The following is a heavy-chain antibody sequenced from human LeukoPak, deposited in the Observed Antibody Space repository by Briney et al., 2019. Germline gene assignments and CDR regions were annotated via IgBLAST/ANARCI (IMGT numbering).Heavy chain of an antibody. D-gene: IGHD2-8*01. CDR2: IKSKTDGGTT. Sequence: GGSLRLSCAASGFTFSNAWMSWVRQAPGKGLEWVGRIKSKTDGGTTDYAAPVKGRFTISRDDSKSTLYLQMNSLKTEDTAVYYCTTELGYCTNGVCYTGFGDYWGQGTLVTVSS. CDR3: TTELGYCTNGVCYTGFGDY. CDR1: GFTFSNAW. J-gene: IGHJ4*02. V-gene: IGHV3-15*01.